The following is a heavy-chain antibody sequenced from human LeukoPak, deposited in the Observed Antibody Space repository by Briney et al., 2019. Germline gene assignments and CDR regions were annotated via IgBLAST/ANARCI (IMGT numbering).Heavy chain of an antibody. CDR2: IYYNERS. V-gene: IGHV4-59*12. Sequence: SETLSHTCTVSGDSISSYFWSWIRQPPGKGLEWIGYIYYNERSNYNPSLRSRVTISIDTSKNQFSLKLNSVTAADTAVYYCARKPIVNSAWYYFDYWGQGTLVTVSS. J-gene: IGHJ4*02. CDR1: GDSISSYF. CDR3: ARKPIVNSAWYYFDY. D-gene: IGHD3-22*01.